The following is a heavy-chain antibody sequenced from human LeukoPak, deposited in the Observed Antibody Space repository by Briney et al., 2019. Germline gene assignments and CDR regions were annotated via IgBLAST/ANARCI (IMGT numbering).Heavy chain of an antibody. J-gene: IGHJ4*02. CDR2: ISNTGIST. Sequence: GGSLRLSCAASGFTFSSYAMNWVRQAPGKGLEWVSPISNTGISTFYADSVRGRFTISRDNSKSTLYLQMDNVRAEDTAVYYCAKPAPRTTIAARLDYWGQGTLVTVSS. D-gene: IGHD6-6*01. CDR3: AKPAPRTTIAARLDY. V-gene: IGHV3-23*01. CDR1: GFTFSSYA.